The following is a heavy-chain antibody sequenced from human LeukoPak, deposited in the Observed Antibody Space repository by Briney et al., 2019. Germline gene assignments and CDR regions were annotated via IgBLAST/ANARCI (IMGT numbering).Heavy chain of an antibody. V-gene: IGHV6-1*01. Sequence: SQTLSLTCAISGDSVSSNGASWNWIRQSPSRGLEWLGRTYYRSQQWHSDYAPSVKGRITLNPDTSKNQFSLQLNSMTPEDTAVYYCGREADFGVVTNWGQGTLVTVSS. CDR2: TYYRSQQWHS. D-gene: IGHD3-3*01. CDR1: GDSVSSNGAS. CDR3: GREADFGVVTN. J-gene: IGHJ4*02.